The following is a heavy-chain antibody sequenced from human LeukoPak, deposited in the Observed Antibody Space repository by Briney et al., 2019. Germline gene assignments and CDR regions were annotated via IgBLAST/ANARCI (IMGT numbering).Heavy chain of an antibody. D-gene: IGHD3-10*01. CDR1: QGTFSSYA. V-gene: IGHV1-69*13. CDR3: ATNPACGELFLAAFDI. Sequence: SAKVSRKAPQGTFSSYAISTVRQAPGQGLDWMGRIIPIFGTANYGTKFQLRVTITADESTSTAYMELSSLRSEATAVYYCATNPACGELFLAAFDIWGQGTMVTVSS. CDR2: IIPIFGTA. J-gene: IGHJ3*02.